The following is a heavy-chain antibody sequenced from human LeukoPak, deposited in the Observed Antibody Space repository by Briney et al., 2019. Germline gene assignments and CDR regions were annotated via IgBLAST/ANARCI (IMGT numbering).Heavy chain of an antibody. Sequence: ASVKVSCKASGYTFTSSGISWARQAPGQGLEWMGWISTYNGYSKYAQNLQGRVTMTADTSTSTAYMELSSLSSDDTAVYYCAKNSSGGYSDYWGQGTLVTVSS. CDR1: GYTFTSSG. D-gene: IGHD6-19*01. CDR3: AKNSSGGYSDY. V-gene: IGHV1-18*01. J-gene: IGHJ4*02. CDR2: ISTYNGYS.